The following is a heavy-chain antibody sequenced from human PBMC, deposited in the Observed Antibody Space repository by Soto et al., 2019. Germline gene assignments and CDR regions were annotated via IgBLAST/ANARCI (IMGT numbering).Heavy chain of an antibody. CDR1: GYTFTSYA. V-gene: IGHV1-3*01. Sequence: ASVKVSCKASGYTFTSYAMHWVRQAPGQRLEWMGWINAGNGNTKYSQKFQGRVTITRDTSASTAYMELSSLRSEDTAVYYCAREFFTIFGVVLDTGGFDPWGQGTLVTVSS. J-gene: IGHJ5*02. D-gene: IGHD3-3*01. CDR3: AREFFTIFGVVLDTGGFDP. CDR2: INAGNGNT.